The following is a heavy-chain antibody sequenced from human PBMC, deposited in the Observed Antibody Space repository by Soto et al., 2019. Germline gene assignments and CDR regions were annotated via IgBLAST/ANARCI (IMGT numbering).Heavy chain of an antibody. V-gene: IGHV1-69*13. CDR3: ARIGRDGYNQYYFDY. Sequence: SVKVSCKASGGTFSSYAISWVRQAPGQGLEWMGGIIPIFGTANYAQKFQGRVTITADESTSTAYMELSSLRSEDTAVYYCARIGRDGYNQYYFDYWGQGTLVTVSS. D-gene: IGHD5-12*01. CDR1: GGTFSSYA. J-gene: IGHJ4*02. CDR2: IIPIFGTA.